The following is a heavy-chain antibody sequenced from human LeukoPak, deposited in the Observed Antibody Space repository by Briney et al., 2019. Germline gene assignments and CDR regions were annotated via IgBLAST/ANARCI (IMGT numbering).Heavy chain of an antibody. Sequence: SVKVSCKTSGGSFSTSAFSWVRQAPGQGLEWMGRIFPVLGIVSYAPNFQGRVTISADRSTSTVYMDLISLRYEDTAIYYCVRVVAPDLVFWFDPWGQGALVTVSS. CDR3: VRVVAPDLVFWFDP. CDR2: IFPVLGIV. D-gene: IGHD5-18*01. J-gene: IGHJ5*02. V-gene: IGHV1-69*04. CDR1: GGSFSTSA.